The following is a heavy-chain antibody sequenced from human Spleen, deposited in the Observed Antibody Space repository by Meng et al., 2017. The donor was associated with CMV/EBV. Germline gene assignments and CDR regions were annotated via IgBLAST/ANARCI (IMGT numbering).Heavy chain of an antibody. V-gene: IGHV3-48*04. CDR1: RFTISSYS. CDR2: ISSSSSTI. J-gene: IGHJ5*02. Sequence: GGSLRLSCAASRFTISSYSMNWVRQAPGKGLEWVSYISSSSSTICYADSVKGRFTISRDNAKNSLYLQLNSLRGEDTAVYYCARLTGHCSSTSCYYWLDPWGQGTLVTVSS. CDR3: ARLTGHCSSTSCYYWLDP. D-gene: IGHD2-2*01.